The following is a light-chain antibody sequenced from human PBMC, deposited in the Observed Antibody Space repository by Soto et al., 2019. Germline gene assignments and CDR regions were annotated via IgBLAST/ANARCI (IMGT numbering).Light chain of an antibody. CDR2: AAS. CDR3: SQHNSYPRT. Sequence: DVPMTQSPSSLSASVGDRVTITCRASQGVGNDVGWYQQKPGKAPKRLIYAASILQSGVPSRFSGGGSGTEFTLTISSLQPEDFATSFCSQHNSYPRTYAQGTKVEMK. J-gene: IGKJ1*01. CDR1: QGVGND. V-gene: IGKV1-17*01.